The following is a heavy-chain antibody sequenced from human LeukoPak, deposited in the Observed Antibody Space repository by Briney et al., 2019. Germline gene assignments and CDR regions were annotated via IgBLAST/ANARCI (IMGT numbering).Heavy chain of an antibody. CDR3: ARESDSSSWYSGYFDY. D-gene: IGHD6-13*01. Sequence: GGSLRLSCAVSGFTFSSYSMNWVRQAPGKGLEWVSSISSSSSYIYYADSVKGRFTISRDNAKNSLYLQMNSLRAEDTAVYYCARESDSSSWYSGYFDYWGQGTLVTVSS. CDR1: GFTFSSYS. CDR2: ISSSSSYI. V-gene: IGHV3-21*01. J-gene: IGHJ4*02.